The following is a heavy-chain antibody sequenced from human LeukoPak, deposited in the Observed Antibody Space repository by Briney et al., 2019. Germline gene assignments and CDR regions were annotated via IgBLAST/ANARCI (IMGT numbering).Heavy chain of an antibody. D-gene: IGHD2-21*01. V-gene: IGHV4-34*01. CDR1: GGSFSGYY. J-gene: IGHJ5*02. CDR3: ARAPQRSYQHNWFDP. Sequence: NSSETLSLTCAVYGGSFSGYYWSWIRQPPGKGLEWIGEINHSGGTNYNPSLKSRVTISVDTSKNQFSLKLSSVTAADTAVYYCARAPQRSYQHNWFDPWGQGTLVTVSS. CDR2: INHSGGT.